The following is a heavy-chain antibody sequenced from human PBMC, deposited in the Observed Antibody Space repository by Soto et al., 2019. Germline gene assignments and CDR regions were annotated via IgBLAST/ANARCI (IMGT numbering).Heavy chain of an antibody. J-gene: IGHJ4*02. CDR3: ASGSGSYLGSDY. CDR1: GGTFSSYT. D-gene: IGHD3-10*01. Sequence: QVQLVQSGAEVKKPGSSVKVSCMASGGTFSSYTISWVRQSPGQGLEWMGRIIPILGIANYAQKFQGRVTNTADKSTSTAYMELSSLRSEDTAVYYCASGSGSYLGSDYWGQGTLVTVS. CDR2: IIPILGIA. V-gene: IGHV1-69*02.